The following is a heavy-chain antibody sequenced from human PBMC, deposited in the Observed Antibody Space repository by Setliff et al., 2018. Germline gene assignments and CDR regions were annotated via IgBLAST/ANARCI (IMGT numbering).Heavy chain of an antibody. CDR3: AREGVDTRSSTDYRYYMDL. Sequence: GASVKVSCKASGYTFTTYGFTWVRQAPGQGLQWIGMIPNFGTTNYAQEFQGRVTIITDESTSTAYMELSSLRFEDTAVYYCAREGVDTRSSTDYRYYMDLWGKGTTVTVSS. CDR1: GYTFTTYG. J-gene: IGHJ6*03. D-gene: IGHD5-18*01. V-gene: IGHV1-69*05. CDR2: MIPNFGTT.